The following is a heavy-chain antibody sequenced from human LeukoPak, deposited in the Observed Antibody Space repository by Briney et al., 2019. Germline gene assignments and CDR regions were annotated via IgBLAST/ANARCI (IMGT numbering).Heavy chain of an antibody. J-gene: IGHJ4*02. V-gene: IGHV3-30-3*01. Sequence: GRSLRLSCAASGFTFSSYAMHWVRQAPGKGLEWVAVISYDGSNKYYADSVKGRFTISRDNSKNTLYLQMNSLRAEGTAVYYCARLGIVGATEIDYWGQGTLVTVSS. CDR3: ARLGIVGATEIDY. CDR1: GFTFSSYA. CDR2: ISYDGSNK. D-gene: IGHD1-26*01.